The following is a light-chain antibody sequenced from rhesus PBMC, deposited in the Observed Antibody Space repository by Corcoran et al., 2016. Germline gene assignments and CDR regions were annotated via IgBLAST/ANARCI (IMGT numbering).Light chain of an antibody. CDR3: MQGIQLPFT. Sequence: DIVMTQTPLSLPVTPGEPASISCRSSQSLLHSGGKTYLDWYLQKPGQSPQLLIYEVSNRASGVPDRFSGRGSGTDFTLKISRLEADDVGVYYCMQGIQLPFTFGPGTKLDIK. CDR2: EVS. CDR1: QSLLHSGGKTY. J-gene: IGKJ3*01. V-gene: IGKV2-90*01.